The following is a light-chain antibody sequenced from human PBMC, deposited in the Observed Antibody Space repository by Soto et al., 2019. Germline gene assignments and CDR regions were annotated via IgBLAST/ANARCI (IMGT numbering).Light chain of an antibody. Sequence: DIQMTQSPSTLSASVGDRVTITCRASQSISRWLAWSQQKPGKAPKLLIYDASNLQSGVSSRFSGSGSGTEFTLTITSLQPDDFATYDCQQYSRFLTFGGGTKVEI. CDR3: QQYSRFLT. CDR2: DAS. V-gene: IGKV1-5*01. J-gene: IGKJ4*01. CDR1: QSISRW.